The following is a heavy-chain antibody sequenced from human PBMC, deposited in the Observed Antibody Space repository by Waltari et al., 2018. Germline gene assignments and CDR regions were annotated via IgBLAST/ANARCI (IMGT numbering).Heavy chain of an antibody. Sequence: EVHLVESGGGFVQPGGSLRLSCAASAFTFNIYTMSWVRQAPGKGLEWIAYISSSSSAIYHADSVKGRFTISRDNAKNSLYLQMNSLRAEDTAVYYCARDWGTGSGSYLDYWGQGTLVTVSS. J-gene: IGHJ4*02. CDR1: AFTFNIYT. CDR2: ISSSSSAI. V-gene: IGHV3-48*04. D-gene: IGHD3-10*01. CDR3: ARDWGTGSGSYLDY.